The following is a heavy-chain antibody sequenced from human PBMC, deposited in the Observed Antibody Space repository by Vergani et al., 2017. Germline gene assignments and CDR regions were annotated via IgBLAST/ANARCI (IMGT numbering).Heavy chain of an antibody. CDR1: GFTFDDYT. D-gene: IGHD3-22*01. CDR3: AKYQAYYYDSSGYYMGW. V-gene: IGHV3-43*01. J-gene: IGHJ4*02. Sequence: EVQLVESGGVVVQTGGSLRLSCAASGFTFDDYTMHWVRQAPGKGLEWVSLISWDGGSTYYEDSVKGRFTIPRDNSKNSLYLQMNSLRTEDTALYYGAKYQAYYYDSSGYYMGWWGQGTLVTVSS. CDR2: ISWDGGST.